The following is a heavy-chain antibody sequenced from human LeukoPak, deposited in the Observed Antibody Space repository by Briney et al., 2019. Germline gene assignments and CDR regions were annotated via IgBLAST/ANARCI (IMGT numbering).Heavy chain of an antibody. CDR1: SGSITSGAYS. Sequence: SETLSLTCAVSSGSITSGAYSWHWIRQPPGKGLEWIGYIYHSGSTYYNPSLKSRVTISIDRSKNQFSLKLSSVTAADTAVYYCARGIRPSPHAFDIWGQGTMVTVSS. J-gene: IGHJ3*02. V-gene: IGHV4-30-2*01. CDR3: ARGIRPSPHAFDI. CDR2: IYHSGST. D-gene: IGHD3-3*02.